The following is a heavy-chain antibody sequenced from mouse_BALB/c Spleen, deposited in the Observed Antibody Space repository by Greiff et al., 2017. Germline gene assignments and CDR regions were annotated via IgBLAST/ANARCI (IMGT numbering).Heavy chain of an antibody. CDR1: GYTFTSYW. D-gene: IGHD2-3*01. CDR3: TRSGGYDGYFEGFAY. V-gene: IGHV1S81*02. J-gene: IGHJ3*01. CDR2: INPSNGRT. Sequence: VQLQQPGAELVKPGASVKLSCKASGYTFTSYWMHWVKQRPGQGLEWIGEINPSNGRTNYNEKFKDKATLTVDKSSSTAYMQLSSPTSEDSAVYYCTRSGGYDGYFEGFAYWGQGTLVTVSA.